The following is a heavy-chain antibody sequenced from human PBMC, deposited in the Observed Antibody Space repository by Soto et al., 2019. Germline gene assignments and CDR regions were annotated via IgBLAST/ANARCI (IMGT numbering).Heavy chain of an antibody. CDR3: SHRRSVAVAGTTDY. V-gene: IGHV2-5*01. Sequence: QITLKESGPTLVKPTQTLTLTCTFSGFSLSTSGVGVGWIRQPPGKALEWLAIIYFNDDKRYSPSLKSRLTITKDTSKNQVVLTMTNMDPVDTATYYCSHRRSVAVAGTTDYWGQGTLVTVSS. CDR2: IYFNDDK. J-gene: IGHJ4*02. CDR1: GFSLSTSGVG. D-gene: IGHD6-19*01.